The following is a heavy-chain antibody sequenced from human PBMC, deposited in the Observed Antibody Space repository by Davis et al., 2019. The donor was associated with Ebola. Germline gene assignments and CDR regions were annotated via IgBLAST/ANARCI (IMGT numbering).Heavy chain of an antibody. CDR3: AITPYYYYGMDV. Sequence: SETLSLTCTVSGGSISSGDYYWSWIRQPPGKGLEWIGYIYYSGSTYYNPSLKSRVTISVDTSKNQFSLKLSSVTAADTAVYYCAITPYYYYGMDVWGKGTTVTVSS. J-gene: IGHJ6*04. CDR2: IYYSGST. CDR1: GGSISSGDYY. V-gene: IGHV4-30-4*01.